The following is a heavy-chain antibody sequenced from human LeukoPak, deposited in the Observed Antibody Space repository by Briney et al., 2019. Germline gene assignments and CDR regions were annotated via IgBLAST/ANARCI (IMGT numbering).Heavy chain of an antibody. V-gene: IGHV3-21*01. J-gene: IGHJ4*02. CDR1: GFTFSIYS. CDR3: AREDQLDY. Sequence: KPGGSLRLSCAASGFTFSIYSMNWARQAPGKGLEWVSSISSSSSYIYYADSVKGRFTISRDNAKNSLYLQMNSVRAEDTAVYYCAREDQLDYWGQGTLVTVSS. CDR2: ISSSSSYI.